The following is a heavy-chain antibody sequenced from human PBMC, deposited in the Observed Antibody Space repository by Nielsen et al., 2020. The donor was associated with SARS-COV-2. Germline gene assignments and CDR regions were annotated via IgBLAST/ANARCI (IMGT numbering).Heavy chain of an antibody. Sequence: WIRQSPSRGLEWLGRTYYRSKWYNDYAVSVKSRITINPDTSKNQFSLKLSSVTAADTAVYYCVRDSVGSLSIFNYYDSSGFGFDYWGQGTLVTVSS. V-gene: IGHV6-1*01. D-gene: IGHD3-22*01. CDR2: TYYRSKWYN. CDR3: VRDSVGSLSIFNYYDSSGFGFDY. J-gene: IGHJ4*02.